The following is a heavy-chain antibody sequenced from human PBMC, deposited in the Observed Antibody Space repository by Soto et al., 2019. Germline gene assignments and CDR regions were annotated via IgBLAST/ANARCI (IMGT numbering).Heavy chain of an antibody. D-gene: IGHD3-10*01. CDR1: GGSISSYY. V-gene: IGHV4-59*01. CDR3: AVWFGELGAFDI. Sequence: QVQLQESGPGLVKPSENLSLTCTVSGGSISSYYWSWIRQPPGKGLEWIGYIYYSGSTNYNPSLKSRVTISVDTSKNQFSLKLSSVTAADTAVYYCAVWFGELGAFDIWGQGTMVTVSS. J-gene: IGHJ3*02. CDR2: IYYSGST.